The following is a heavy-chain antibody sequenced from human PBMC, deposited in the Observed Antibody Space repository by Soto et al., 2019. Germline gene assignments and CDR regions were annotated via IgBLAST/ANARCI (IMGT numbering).Heavy chain of an antibody. J-gene: IGHJ4*02. D-gene: IGHD6-13*01. V-gene: IGHV3-33*01. Sequence: QVQLVESGGGVVQPGRSLRLSCAASGFTFSSYGMHWVRQAPGKGLEWVAVIWYDGSNKYYPDSVKGRFTISRDNSKNTLYLQMNSLRAEDTAVFCCARWGIAAGDYWGQGTLVTVSS. CDR1: GFTFSSYG. CDR3: ARWGIAAGDY. CDR2: IWYDGSNK.